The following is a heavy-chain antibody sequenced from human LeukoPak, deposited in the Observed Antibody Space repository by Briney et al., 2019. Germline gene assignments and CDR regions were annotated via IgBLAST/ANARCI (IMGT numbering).Heavy chain of an antibody. CDR1: GFTFSSYG. J-gene: IGHJ4*02. CDR2: IWYDGSNK. Sequence: GGSLRLSCAAYGFTFSSYGMHWVRQAPGKGLEWVADIWYDGSNKYYADSVKGRFTIYRDNSKNTLYLQMNSLRAEDTAVYYCAKDALFYYGDFAYYFDYWGQGTLVTVSS. V-gene: IGHV3-33*06. D-gene: IGHD4-17*01. CDR3: AKDALFYYGDFAYYFDY.